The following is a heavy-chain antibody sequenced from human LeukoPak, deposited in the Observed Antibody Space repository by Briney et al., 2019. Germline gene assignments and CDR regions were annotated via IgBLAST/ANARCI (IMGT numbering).Heavy chain of an antibody. CDR2: ISVYHGNT. CDR3: ARDRVGGTDYYYYYGMDV. CDR1: GYTFTGYG. J-gene: IGHJ6*02. V-gene: IGHV1-18*01. D-gene: IGHD6-19*01. Sequence: ASVNVTCNVSGYTFTGYGISWVRQAPGQGLEWMGWISVYHGNTSYPQKFQDRVTMTTDTSTNTAYMVLRSLRSDDTAVFYCARDRVGGTDYYYYYGMDVWGQGTTVTVSS.